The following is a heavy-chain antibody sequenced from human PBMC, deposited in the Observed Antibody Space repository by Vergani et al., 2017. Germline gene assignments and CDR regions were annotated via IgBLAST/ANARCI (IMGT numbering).Heavy chain of an antibody. CDR3: ARGGMRYCSSTSCPSFDY. D-gene: IGHD2-2*01. J-gene: IGHJ4*02. CDR2: INNDGHT. V-gene: IGHV4-34*02. CDR1: GESFSSFY. Sequence: QVQLQQWGAGVVKPSGTLSLTCAVFGESFSSFYWSWIRQPPGKGLEWIGEINNDGHTNYNPSLESRVTVSRDTAKNQFSLNLMSVTAADTAVYYCARGGMRYCSSTSCPSFDYWGQGTLVTVSS.